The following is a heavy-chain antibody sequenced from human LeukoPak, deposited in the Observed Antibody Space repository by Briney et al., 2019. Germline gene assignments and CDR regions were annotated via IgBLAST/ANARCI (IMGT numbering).Heavy chain of an antibody. V-gene: IGHV4-4*07. J-gene: IGHJ4*02. D-gene: IGHD1-26*01. CDR2: IYTGGST. Sequence: SETLSLTCTVSGGSINSYYWTWIRQPAGKGLEWIGRIYTGGSTNYNPFLESRVAMSVDTSKNQFSLKLNSVTAADTAVYYCARQEGGIVGPYWGQGTLVTVSS. CDR1: GGSINSYY. CDR3: ARQEGGIVGPY.